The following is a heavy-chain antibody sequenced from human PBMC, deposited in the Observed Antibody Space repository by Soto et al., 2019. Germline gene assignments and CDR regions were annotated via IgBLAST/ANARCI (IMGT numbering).Heavy chain of an antibody. D-gene: IGHD6-13*01. Sequence: EVQLLDSGGGLVQPGGSLRLSCAASGFTFSSYAMNWVRQAAEKGLEWVSVISGSGDSTYYADSVKGRFIISRDNSKNTLYLQMNSLRAEDTAVYYCARRGPGTYFDYLGQGTLVTVSS. J-gene: IGHJ4*02. V-gene: IGHV3-23*01. CDR3: ARRGPGTYFDY. CDR1: GFTFSSYA. CDR2: ISGSGDST.